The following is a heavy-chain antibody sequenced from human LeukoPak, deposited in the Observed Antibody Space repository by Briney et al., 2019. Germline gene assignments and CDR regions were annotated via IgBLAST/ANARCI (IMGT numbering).Heavy chain of an antibody. D-gene: IGHD3-16*02. V-gene: IGHV3-23*01. CDR3: AKEDYDYVWGSYRSTPTFYY. CDR2: ISGSGGST. Sequence: PGGSLRLSCAASGFTFSSYAMSWVRQAPGKGLEWVSAISGSGGSTYYADSVKGRFTISRDNSKNTLYLQMNSLRAEDTAVYYCAKEDYDYVWGSYRSTPTFYYWGQGTLVTVSS. CDR1: GFTFSSYA. J-gene: IGHJ4*02.